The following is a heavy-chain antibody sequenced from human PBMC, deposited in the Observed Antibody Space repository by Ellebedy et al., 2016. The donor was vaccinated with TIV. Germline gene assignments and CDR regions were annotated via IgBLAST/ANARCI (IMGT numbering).Heavy chain of an antibody. CDR3: ARDRIRGDGILFDY. D-gene: IGHD5-24*01. CDR1: GYTFTNYA. CDR2: INPGNDDT. Sequence: AASVKVSCKASGYTFTNYAMHWARQAPGQRLEWMGWINPGNDDTKLSQKFQGRVTITGDTSASTVSMELSSLTSEDTAVYYCARDRIRGDGILFDYWGQGTLVTVSS. J-gene: IGHJ4*02. V-gene: IGHV1-3*01.